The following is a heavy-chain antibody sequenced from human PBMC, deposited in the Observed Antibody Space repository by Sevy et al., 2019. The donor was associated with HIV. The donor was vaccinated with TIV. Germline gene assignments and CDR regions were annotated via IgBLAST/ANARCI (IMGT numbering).Heavy chain of an antibody. V-gene: IGHV4-38-2*01. CDR3: ARAIGTQVAGLYYFDY. CDR1: GYSISSDYY. D-gene: IGHD6-19*01. Sequence: SETLSLTCAVSGYSISSDYYWGWIRQPPGRGLEWIGSIYHSGYSYYNPSLKSRVTISVDTSKNQFSLKLSSVTAADTAVYYCARAIGTQVAGLYYFDYWGQGTLVTVS. CDR2: IYHSGYS. J-gene: IGHJ4*02.